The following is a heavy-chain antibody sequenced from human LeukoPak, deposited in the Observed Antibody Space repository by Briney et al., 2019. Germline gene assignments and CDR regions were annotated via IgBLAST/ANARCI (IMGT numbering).Heavy chain of an antibody. CDR2: IIPIFGTA. Sequence: GASVKVSCKASGGTFSSYAISWVRQAPGQGLEWMGGIIPIFGTANYAQKFQGRDTITTDESTSTAYMELSSLRSEDTAVYYCARGALARYYYYYMDVWGKGTTVTVSS. CDR1: GGTFSSYA. D-gene: IGHD3-3*02. J-gene: IGHJ6*03. V-gene: IGHV1-69*05. CDR3: ARGALARYYYYYMDV.